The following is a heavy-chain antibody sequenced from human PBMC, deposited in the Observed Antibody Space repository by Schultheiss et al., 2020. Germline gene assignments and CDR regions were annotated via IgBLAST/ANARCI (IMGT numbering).Heavy chain of an antibody. Sequence: GESLKISCAASGFTFSSYAMSWVRQAPGKGLEWVSAISGSGGSTYYADSVKGRFTISRDNSKNTLYLQMNSLRAEDTAVYYCAKDRGDGYNYYYGMDVWGQGTTVTVSS. V-gene: IGHV3-23*01. CDR1: GFTFSSYA. J-gene: IGHJ6*02. D-gene: IGHD5-24*01. CDR3: AKDRGDGYNYYYGMDV. CDR2: ISGSGGST.